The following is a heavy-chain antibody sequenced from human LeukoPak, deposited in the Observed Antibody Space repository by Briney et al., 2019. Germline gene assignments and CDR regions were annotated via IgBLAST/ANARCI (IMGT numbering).Heavy chain of an antibody. V-gene: IGHV4-61*02. D-gene: IGHD6-13*01. CDR3: ARGRGSSWYYFDS. Sequence: PSETLSLTCTVSGDSISSGNYYWSWIRQPAGKGLEWLGSVHTSGITNYNPSLKSRLTISADTSKNQFSLNLSSVTAADTAVYYCARGRGSSWYYFDSWGQGTLVTVSS. CDR2: VHTSGIT. J-gene: IGHJ4*02. CDR1: GDSISSGNYY.